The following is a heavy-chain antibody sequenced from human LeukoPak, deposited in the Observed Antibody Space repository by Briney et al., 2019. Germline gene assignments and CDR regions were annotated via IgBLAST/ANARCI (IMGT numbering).Heavy chain of an antibody. J-gene: IGHJ3*02. V-gene: IGHV4-59*08. CDR1: GGSISSYY. Sequence: PSETLSLTCTVSGGSISSYYWSWIRQPPGKGLEWIGYIYYSGSTNYNPSLKSRVTISVDTSKNQFSLKLSSVTAADTAVYYCARHRFKYQLLHRVPMVAFDIWGQGTMVTVSS. CDR3: ARHRFKYQLLHRVPMVAFDI. D-gene: IGHD2-2*01. CDR2: IYYSGST.